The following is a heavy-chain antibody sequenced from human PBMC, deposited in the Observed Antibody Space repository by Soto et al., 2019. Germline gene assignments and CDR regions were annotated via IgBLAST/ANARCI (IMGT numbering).Heavy chain of an antibody. CDR2: FDPEDGET. CDR1: GYTLTELS. Sequence: GASVKVSCKVSGYTLTELSMHWVRQAPGKWLEWMGGFDPEDGETIYAQKFQGRVTMTEDTSTDTAYMELSSLRSEDTAVYYCATDGGRKWLVQGWFDPWGQGTLVTVSS. D-gene: IGHD6-19*01. CDR3: ATDGGRKWLVQGWFDP. V-gene: IGHV1-24*01. J-gene: IGHJ5*02.